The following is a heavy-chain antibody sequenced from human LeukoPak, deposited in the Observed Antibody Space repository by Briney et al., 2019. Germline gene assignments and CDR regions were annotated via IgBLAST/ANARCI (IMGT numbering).Heavy chain of an antibody. D-gene: IGHD2-2*01. CDR3: ARDYCSSTSCLFDY. CDR2: INPNSGDT. CDR1: GYTFTGYH. Sequence: ASVKVSCKASGYTFTGYHTHWVRQAPGQGLEWMGRINPNSGDTNYAQKFQGRVTMTRDTSISTAYMELSRLRSDDTAVYYCARDYCSSTSCLFDYWGQGTLVTVSS. V-gene: IGHV1-2*06. J-gene: IGHJ4*02.